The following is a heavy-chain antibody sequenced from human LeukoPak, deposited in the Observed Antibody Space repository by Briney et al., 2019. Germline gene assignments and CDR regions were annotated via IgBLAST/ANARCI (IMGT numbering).Heavy chain of an antibody. Sequence: QPGRSLRLSCAASXFSFSGSCMHWVRQAPGKGLEWVAVVSFDGSNKYYADSVRGRFTISRDNSKNTLYLQMNSLRTEDTAVYYCAKEGNGDSFDYWGQGTLVTVSS. V-gene: IGHV3-30*18. CDR2: VSFDGSNK. CDR3: AKEGNGDSFDY. CDR1: XFSFSGSC. D-gene: IGHD2-21*01. J-gene: IGHJ4*02.